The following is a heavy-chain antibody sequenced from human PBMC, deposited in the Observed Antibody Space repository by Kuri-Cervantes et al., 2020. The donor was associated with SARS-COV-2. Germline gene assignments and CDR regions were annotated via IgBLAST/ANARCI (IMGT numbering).Heavy chain of an antibody. Sequence: GESLKISCAASGFTFSSYAMNWVRQSPGKGLEWVASITSDSRYIYYAGSVKGRFTISRDNAKNSLYLEMNSLRAEDTAVYYCARDTRRRSGNLPFDYWGQGTLVTVSS. CDR3: ARDTRRRSGNLPFDY. D-gene: IGHD3-3*01. J-gene: IGHJ4*02. CDR2: ITSDSRYI. V-gene: IGHV3-21*01. CDR1: GFTFSSYA.